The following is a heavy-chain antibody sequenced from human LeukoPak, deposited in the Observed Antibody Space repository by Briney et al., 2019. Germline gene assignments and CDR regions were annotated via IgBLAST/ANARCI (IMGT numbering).Heavy chain of an antibody. D-gene: IGHD6-19*01. Sequence: PGGSLRLSCAASGFTFSSYAMHWVRQAPGKGLEYVSAISSNGGSTYYANSVKGRFTISRDNSKNTLYLQMGSLRAEDMAVYYCAREAVGFDDWGQGTLVTVSS. CDR2: ISSNGGST. CDR3: AREAVGFDD. CDR1: GFTFSSYA. J-gene: IGHJ4*02. V-gene: IGHV3-64*01.